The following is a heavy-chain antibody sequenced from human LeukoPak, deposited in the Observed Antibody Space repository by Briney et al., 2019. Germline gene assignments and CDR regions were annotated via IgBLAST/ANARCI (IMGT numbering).Heavy chain of an antibody. CDR1: GASFSSGDQY. Sequence: PSETLSLTCTVSGASFSSGDQYWTWIRQSPGKGLEWIGSIHPSGTLYSNPSLESRVTISIDRSKNQFSLNLNSVTAADTAVYFCSRGLDSRKLGYWGQGTLVTVSS. D-gene: IGHD3-22*01. CDR3: SRGLDSRKLGY. CDR2: IHPSGTL. V-gene: IGHV4-31*03. J-gene: IGHJ4*02.